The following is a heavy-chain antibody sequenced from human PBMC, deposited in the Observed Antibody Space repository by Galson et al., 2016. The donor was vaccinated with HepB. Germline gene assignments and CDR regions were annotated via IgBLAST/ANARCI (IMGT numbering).Heavy chain of an antibody. J-gene: IGHJ5*02. CDR2: IYWDDEK. CDR3: AHRSHCTATTCYLDDWFDT. CDR1: GFSLSRSGVG. Sequence: PALVKPTQTLTLTCNFSGFSLSRSGVGVGWIRQPPGKALEWLGNIYWDDEKRYSPSLKSRLTITKDTSKNQVVLRMTNMDPVDTATYYCAHRSHCTATTCYLDDWFDTWGQRTLVTVSS. V-gene: IGHV2-5*02. D-gene: IGHD2-8*02.